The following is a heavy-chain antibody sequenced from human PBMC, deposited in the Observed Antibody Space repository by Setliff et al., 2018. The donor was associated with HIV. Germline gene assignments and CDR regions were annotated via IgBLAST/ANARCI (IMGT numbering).Heavy chain of an antibody. D-gene: IGHD3-10*01. CDR1: GFTFSYHA. J-gene: IGHJ4*02. V-gene: IGHV3-66*02. Sequence: QTGGSLRLSCAASGFTFSYHAMTWVRQAPGKGLEWVSTIYSGGDTYHADSVKGRVTLSRDNSKNTLYLQMNSLRPEDTAVYYCARVRLYNNALDYWGQGTLVTVSS. CDR2: IYSGGDT. CDR3: ARVRLYNNALDY.